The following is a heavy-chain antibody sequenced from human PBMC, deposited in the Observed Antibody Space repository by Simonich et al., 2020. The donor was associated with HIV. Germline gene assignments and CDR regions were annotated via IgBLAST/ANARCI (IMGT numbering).Heavy chain of an antibody. CDR1: GFTVSSNY. CDR2: IYSGGAT. CDR3: ASERHVRDGFQH. Sequence: EVQLVESGGGLVQPGGSLRLSCAASGFTVSSNYMGGVRQAPGKGREWVSVIYSGGATYYADSGKGRFTISRHISKNTLWLQMSNLRAEDTAVYYCASERHVRDGFQHWGQGTLVTVSS. J-gene: IGHJ1*01. V-gene: IGHV3-53*04. D-gene: IGHD2-8*01.